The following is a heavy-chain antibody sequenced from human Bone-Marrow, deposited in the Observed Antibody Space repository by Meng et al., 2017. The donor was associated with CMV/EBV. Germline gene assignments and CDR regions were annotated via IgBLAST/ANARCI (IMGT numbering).Heavy chain of an antibody. V-gene: IGHV4-59*01. J-gene: IGHJ4*02. CDR3: ASFRYNWNFDY. CDR2: IYYSGST. Sequence: SETLSLTCTVSGGSISSYYWSWIRQPPGKGLEWIGYIYYSGSTNYNPPLKSRVTISVDTSKNQFSLKLSSVTAADTAVYYCASFRYNWNFDYWGQGTLVTVSS. D-gene: IGHD1-20*01. CDR1: GGSISSYY.